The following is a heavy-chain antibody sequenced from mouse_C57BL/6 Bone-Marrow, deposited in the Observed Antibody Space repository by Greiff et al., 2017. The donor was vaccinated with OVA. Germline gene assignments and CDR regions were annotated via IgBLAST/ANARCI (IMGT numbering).Heavy chain of an antibody. CDR1: GYSITSGYY. CDR3: ARAGTNYFDY. D-gene: IGHD4-1*01. CDR2: ISYDGSN. V-gene: IGHV3-6*01. Sequence: EVQLVESGPGLVKPSQSLSLTCSVTGYSITSGYYWNWIRQFPGNTLEWMGYISYDGSNNYNPSLKNRISITRDTSKNQFFLKLNSVTTEDTATYYCARAGTNYFDYWGQGTTLTVSS. J-gene: IGHJ2*01.